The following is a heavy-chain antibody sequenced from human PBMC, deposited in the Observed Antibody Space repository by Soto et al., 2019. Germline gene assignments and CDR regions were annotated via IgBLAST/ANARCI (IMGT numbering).Heavy chain of an antibody. CDR3: AKDGSHNFDY. CDR1: GFTFSHYA. CDR2: MSYDGSNE. Sequence: QVQLVESGGGVVQPGSSLRLSCAASGFTFSHYAMHWVRQAPGKGLEWVALMSYDGSNEYYADSVKGRFTISRDNSKNTLYLQMNSLRAEDTAVYYCAKDGSHNFDYWGQGTLVTVSS. V-gene: IGHV3-30*18. J-gene: IGHJ4*02. D-gene: IGHD1-26*01.